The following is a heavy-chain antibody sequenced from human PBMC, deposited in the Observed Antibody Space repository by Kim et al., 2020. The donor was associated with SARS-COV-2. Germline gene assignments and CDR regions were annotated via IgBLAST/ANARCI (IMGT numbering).Heavy chain of an antibody. CDR3: ARDRQWPGEGPLGDNWF. CDR2: IKQDGAEK. D-gene: IGHD6-19*01. J-gene: IGHJ5*01. Sequence: GGSLRLSCAASGFIFSTYSMSWVRQFPGKGLEWVANIKQDGAEKYYVDSVRGRFAISRDNARNSLYLQMNSLRAEDTAMYYCARDRQWPGEGPLGDNWF. CDR1: GFIFSTYS. V-gene: IGHV3-7*01.